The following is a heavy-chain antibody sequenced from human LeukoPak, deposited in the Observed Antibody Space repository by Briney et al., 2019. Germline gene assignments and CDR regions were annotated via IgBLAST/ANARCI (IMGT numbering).Heavy chain of an antibody. J-gene: IGHJ5*01. V-gene: IGHV3-23*01. CDR1: GFTFSSYS. Sequence: GGSLRLSCAASGFTFSSYSMNWVRQAPGKGLEWVSGISSSGSGGSTYYADSVKGRFTISRDNSKNTLYLQINSVRAEDTAVYYCARAYSSSWYDFWGQGTLVTVSS. D-gene: IGHD6-13*01. CDR2: ISSSGSGGST. CDR3: ARAYSSSWYDF.